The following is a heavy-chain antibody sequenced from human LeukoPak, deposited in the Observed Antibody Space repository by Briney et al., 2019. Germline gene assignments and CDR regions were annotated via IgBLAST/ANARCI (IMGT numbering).Heavy chain of an antibody. CDR3: AKETGHCSGGSCYSGAFDI. V-gene: IGHV3-30*18. CDR2: ISYDGSNK. D-gene: IGHD2-15*01. Sequence: GGSLRLSCAASGFTFSSYGMHWVRQAPGKGLEWVAVISYDGSNKYYADSVKGRFTISRDNSKNTLYLQMNSLRAEDTAVYYCAKETGHCSGGSCYSGAFDIWGQGTMVIVSS. CDR1: GFTFSSYG. J-gene: IGHJ3*02.